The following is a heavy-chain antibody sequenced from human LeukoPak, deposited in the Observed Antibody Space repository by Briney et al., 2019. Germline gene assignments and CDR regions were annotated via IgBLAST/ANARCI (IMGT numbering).Heavy chain of an antibody. Sequence: GESLKISCKGSGYSFTSYWIGWVRQMPGKGLEWMGIIYPGDSDTRYSPSFQGQVTISADESISTAYLQWSSLKASDTAMYYCATPGIAVAGDDAFDIWGQGTMVTVSS. J-gene: IGHJ3*02. CDR3: ATPGIAVAGDDAFDI. V-gene: IGHV5-51*01. CDR2: IYPGDSDT. D-gene: IGHD6-19*01. CDR1: GYSFTSYW.